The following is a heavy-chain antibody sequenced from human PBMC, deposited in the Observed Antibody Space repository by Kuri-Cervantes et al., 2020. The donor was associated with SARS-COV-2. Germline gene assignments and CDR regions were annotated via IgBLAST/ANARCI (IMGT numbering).Heavy chain of an antibody. Sequence: SVKVSCKASGGTFSSYAISWVRQAPGQGLEWMGGIIPIFGTANYAQKFQGRVTITTDESTSTAYMELSSLRYEDTAVYYCALWFGEGGLDYWGQGTLVTVSS. D-gene: IGHD3-10*01. V-gene: IGHV1-69*05. CDR2: IIPIFGTA. CDR1: GGTFSSYA. CDR3: ALWFGEGGLDY. J-gene: IGHJ4*02.